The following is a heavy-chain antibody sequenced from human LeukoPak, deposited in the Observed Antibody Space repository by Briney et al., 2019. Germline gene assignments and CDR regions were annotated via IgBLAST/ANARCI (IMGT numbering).Heavy chain of an antibody. J-gene: IGHJ4*02. Sequence: GGSLRLSCAASGFTFSSSWIHWVRQAPGKGVVWGSRINKDGSVTDYAESVKGRFSISRDNAKNTLYLQMNSLRVEDTAIYYCVKVRGRARVGYFDYWGQGTLVTVSS. CDR1: GFTFSSSW. D-gene: IGHD1-26*01. V-gene: IGHV3-74*01. CDR2: INKDGSVT. CDR3: VKVRGRARVGYFDY.